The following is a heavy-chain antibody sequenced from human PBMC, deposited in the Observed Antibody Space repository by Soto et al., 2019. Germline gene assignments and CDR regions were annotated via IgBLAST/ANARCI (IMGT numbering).Heavy chain of an antibody. CDR1: GFTFSSYS. Sequence: EVQLVESGGGLVQPGGSLRLSCAASGFTFSSYSMNWVRQAPGKGLEWVSYISSSSSTIYYADSVKGRFTISRDNAKNSLYLQMNSLRDEDTAVYYCARDPPSSNYDSSGYYPEYFQHWGQGTLDTVSS. D-gene: IGHD3-22*01. J-gene: IGHJ1*01. CDR3: ARDPPSSNYDSSGYYPEYFQH. CDR2: ISSSSSTI. V-gene: IGHV3-48*02.